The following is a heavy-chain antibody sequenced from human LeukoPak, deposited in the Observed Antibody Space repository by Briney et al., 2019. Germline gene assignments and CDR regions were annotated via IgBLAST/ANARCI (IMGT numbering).Heavy chain of an antibody. J-gene: IGHJ6*03. CDR3: ARGYYYYYMDV. CDR1: GGSFSGYY. Sequence: SETLSLTCAVYGGSFSGYYWSWIRQPPGKGLEWIGEINHSGSTNYNPSLKSRVTISVDTSKNQFSLKLSSVTAADTAVYYCARGYYYYYMDVWGKGTTVTISS. V-gene: IGHV4-34*01. CDR2: INHSGST.